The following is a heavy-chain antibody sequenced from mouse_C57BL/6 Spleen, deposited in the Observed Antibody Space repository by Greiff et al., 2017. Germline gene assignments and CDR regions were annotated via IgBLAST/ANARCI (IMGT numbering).Heavy chain of an antibody. Sequence: VKLVESGAELVKPGASVKMSCKASGYTFTSYWITWVKQRPGQGLEWIGDIYPGSGSTNYNEKFKSKATLTVDTSSSTAYMQLSSLTSEDSAVYYCARGWDDYAMDYWGQGTSVTVSS. CDR2: IYPGSGST. D-gene: IGHD4-1*01. J-gene: IGHJ4*01. CDR1: GYTFTSYW. V-gene: IGHV1-55*01. CDR3: ARGWDDYAMDY.